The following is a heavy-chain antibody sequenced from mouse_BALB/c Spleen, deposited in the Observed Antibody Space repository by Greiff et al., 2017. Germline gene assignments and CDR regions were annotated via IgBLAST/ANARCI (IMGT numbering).Heavy chain of an antibody. CDR1: GFSLSTSGMG. D-gene: IGHD2-4*01. CDR3: ARIAGGITVDY. Sequence: QVTLKVCGPGILQPSQTLSLTCSFSGFSLSTSGMGVGWIRQPSGKGLEWLAHIWWVDDKRYNPALKSRLTISKDTSSNQVFLKIASVDTADTATYYCARIAGGITVDYWGQGTTLTVSS. CDR2: IWWVDDK. J-gene: IGHJ2*01. V-gene: IGHV8-8*01.